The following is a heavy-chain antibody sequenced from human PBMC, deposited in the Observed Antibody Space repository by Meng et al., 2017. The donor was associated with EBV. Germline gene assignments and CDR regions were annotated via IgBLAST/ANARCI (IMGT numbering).Heavy chain of an antibody. CDR3: AIESGRGYTPDY. J-gene: IGHJ4*02. Sequence: EQSVQAAAEVTQPVSSVRAASKTSGSPFRYYAISMVQQAPGQGLEWLGGFLPRLGATNYAQKFNGRVKITADESTSTHYMDLSSLRSEDTAIYYCAIESGRGYTPDYWGQGTLVTVSS. CDR1: GSPFRYYA. D-gene: IGHD3-10*01. CDR2: FLPRLGAT. V-gene: IGHV1-69*01.